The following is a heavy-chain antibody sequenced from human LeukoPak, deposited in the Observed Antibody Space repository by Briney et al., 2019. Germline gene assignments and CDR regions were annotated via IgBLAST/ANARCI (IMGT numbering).Heavy chain of an antibody. CDR3: ARENSSGWPYFDY. D-gene: IGHD6-19*01. CDR1: GFTFSSYA. V-gene: IGHV3-21*01. CDR2: ISSSSNYI. J-gene: IGHJ4*02. Sequence: GGSLRLSCAASGFTFSSYAMSWVRQAPGKGLEWVSSISSSSNYIYYADSVKGRFTISRDNAKNSLYLQMNSLRAEDTAVYYCARENSSGWPYFDYWGQGTLVTVSS.